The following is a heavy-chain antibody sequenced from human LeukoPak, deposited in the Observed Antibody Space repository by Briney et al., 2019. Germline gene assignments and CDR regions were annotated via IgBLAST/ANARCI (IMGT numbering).Heavy chain of an antibody. CDR3: ARKAYPPLELYYYYYYYMDV. J-gene: IGHJ6*03. CDR1: GGSFSGYY. V-gene: IGHV4-34*01. D-gene: IGHD1-26*01. CDR2: INHSGST. Sequence: SETLSLTCAVYGGSFSGYYWSWIRQPPGKGLEWIGEINHSGSTNYNPSLKSRVTISVDTSKNQFSLKLSSVTAADTAVYYCARKAYPPLELYYYYYYYMDVWGKGTTVTVSS.